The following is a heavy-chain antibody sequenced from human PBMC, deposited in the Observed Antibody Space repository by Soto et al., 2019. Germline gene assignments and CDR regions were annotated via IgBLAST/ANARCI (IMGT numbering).Heavy chain of an antibody. Sequence: GGSLRLSCAASGFTFSSYGMHWVRQAPGKGLEWVAVIWYDGSNKYYADSVKGRFTISRDNSKNTLYLQMNSLRAEDTAVYYCAREGVRLVRSYYYYYYGMDVWGQGTTVTVSS. CDR2: IWYDGSNK. D-gene: IGHD2-8*01. V-gene: IGHV3-33*01. J-gene: IGHJ6*02. CDR3: AREGVRLVRSYYYYYYGMDV. CDR1: GFTFSSYG.